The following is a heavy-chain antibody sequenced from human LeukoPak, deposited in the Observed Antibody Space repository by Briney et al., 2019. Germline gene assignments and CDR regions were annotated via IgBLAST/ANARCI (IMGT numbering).Heavy chain of an antibody. CDR2: IYDSGST. CDR3: ARAHLYCTNGVCYPLYYYYYGMDV. D-gene: IGHD2-8*01. V-gene: IGHV4-39*07. J-gene: IGHJ6*02. CDR1: GGSIRSSYYY. Sequence: SETLSLTCTVSGGSIRSSYYYWGWIRQPPGKGLEWIGSIYDSGSTNYNPSLKSRVTISVDTSKNQFSLKLSSVTAADTAVYYCARAHLYCTNGVCYPLYYYYYGMDVWGQGTTVTVSS.